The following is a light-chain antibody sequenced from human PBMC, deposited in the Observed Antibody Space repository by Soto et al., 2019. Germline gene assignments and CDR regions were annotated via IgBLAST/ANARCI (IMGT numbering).Light chain of an antibody. Sequence: EIVLTQSPATLSLSPGGRATLSCRVSQNINIYLAWYQQKLGQPPRRLIYDSSIRATGIPARFSGSGSGTDFTLTISSLEPEDVGVYYCQQRYSWPLTFGGGTKVEIK. CDR1: QNINIY. CDR2: DSS. J-gene: IGKJ4*01. CDR3: QQRYSWPLT. V-gene: IGKV3-11*01.